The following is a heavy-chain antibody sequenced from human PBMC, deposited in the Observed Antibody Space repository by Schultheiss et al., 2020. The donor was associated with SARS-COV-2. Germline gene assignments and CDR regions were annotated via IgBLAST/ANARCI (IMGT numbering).Heavy chain of an antibody. Sequence: GGSLRLSCAASGFTFSSYSMNWVRQAPGKGLEWVSSISSSGSTIYYADSVKGRFTISRDNSQNTLYLQMNSLRAEDTAVYYCARRAMVRGVPPDYYGMDVWGQGTTVTVSS. CDR1: GFTFSSYS. D-gene: IGHD3-10*01. V-gene: IGHV3-48*01. CDR2: ISSSGSTI. CDR3: ARRAMVRGVPPDYYGMDV. J-gene: IGHJ6*02.